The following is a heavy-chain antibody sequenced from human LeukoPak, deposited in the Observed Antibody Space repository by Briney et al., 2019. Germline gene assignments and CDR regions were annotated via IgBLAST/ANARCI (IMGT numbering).Heavy chain of an antibody. CDR1: GFTFSPFG. V-gene: IGHV3-30*02. Sequence: GGSLRLSCAASGFTFSPFGMHWVRQAPGKGPEWVAFIRYDGSHQYYAGSVKGRFTVSRDNSNNTLYLQMNSLRPEDTAMYYCAKDVASYYYDTTGADYWGQGTPVTVAS. J-gene: IGHJ4*02. CDR2: IRYDGSHQ. D-gene: IGHD3-22*01. CDR3: AKDVASYYYDTTGADY.